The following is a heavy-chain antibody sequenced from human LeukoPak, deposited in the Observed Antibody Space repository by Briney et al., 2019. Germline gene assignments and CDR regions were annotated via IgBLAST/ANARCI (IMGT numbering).Heavy chain of an antibody. J-gene: IGHJ5*02. Sequence: PSETLSLTCTVSGGSISSYYWSWIRQPPGKGLEWIGYIYYSGSTNYNPSLKSRVTISVDTSKNQFSLKLSSVTAADTAVYYCARTPYYYDSSGYPSNWFDPWGRGTLVTVSS. CDR2: IYYSGST. CDR3: ARTPYYYDSSGYPSNWFDP. D-gene: IGHD3-22*01. CDR1: GGSISSYY. V-gene: IGHV4-59*08.